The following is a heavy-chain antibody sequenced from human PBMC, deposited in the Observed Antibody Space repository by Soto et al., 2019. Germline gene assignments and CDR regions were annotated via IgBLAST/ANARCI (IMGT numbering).Heavy chain of an antibody. V-gene: IGHV4-31*03. CDR1: GASISSGGYY. J-gene: IGHJ6*02. Sequence: QVQLQESGPGLVKPSQTLSLTCTVSGASISSGGYYFSWIRQHPGKGLEWIGYIYYSGSTYYHPSLKSRVTISLDTSKTQFSLELSSVTAADTAMYYCARWFGAKPGYGVDVWGQGTTVTVSS. CDR3: ARWFGAKPGYGVDV. CDR2: IYYSGST. D-gene: IGHD3-10*01.